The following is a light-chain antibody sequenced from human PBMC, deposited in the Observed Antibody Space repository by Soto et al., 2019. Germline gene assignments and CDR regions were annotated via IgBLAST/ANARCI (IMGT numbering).Light chain of an antibody. CDR3: TSFAGSNDLGV. CDR1: SSDIGAYNY. Sequence: QSALTQPPSASGSPGQSVTISCTGTSSDIGAYNYVSWYQQHPGKAPRLMIYDVSKRPPGVPDRFSGSKSGYTASLTVSGLHPEDDADYYCTSFAGSNDLGVFGGGTKVTVL. J-gene: IGLJ2*01. CDR2: DVS. V-gene: IGLV2-8*01.